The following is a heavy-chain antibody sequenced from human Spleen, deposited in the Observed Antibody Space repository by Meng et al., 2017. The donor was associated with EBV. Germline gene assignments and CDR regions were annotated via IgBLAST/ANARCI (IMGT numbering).Heavy chain of an antibody. CDR2: INSSGST. CDR1: GGAFSRPF. V-gene: IGHV4-34*01. CDR3: ARGGPYYFDI. Sequence: QVHLQQWGAGLLNPSETLSLSCAVNGGAFSRPFWSWIRQPPGKGLEWVGEINSSGSTEYNPSLKSRVTISEDTSRNQVSLKVRSVTAADTAVYYCARGGPYYFDIWGRGTLVTVSS. J-gene: IGHJ2*01.